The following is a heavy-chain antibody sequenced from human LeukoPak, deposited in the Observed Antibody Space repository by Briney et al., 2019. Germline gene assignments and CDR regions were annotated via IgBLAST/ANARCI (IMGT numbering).Heavy chain of an antibody. CDR3: ARPSTTGDRLSYFDY. D-gene: IGHD7-27*01. J-gene: IGHJ4*02. V-gene: IGHV5-51*01. CDR2: IYPGDSDT. Sequence: GESLKISCKGSGYSFTSYWIGWVRQMPGKGLGWMGIIYPGDSDTRYSPSFQGQVTISADKSISTAYLQWSSLKAPDTAMYYCARPSTTGDRLSYFDYWGQGTLVTVSS. CDR1: GYSFTSYW.